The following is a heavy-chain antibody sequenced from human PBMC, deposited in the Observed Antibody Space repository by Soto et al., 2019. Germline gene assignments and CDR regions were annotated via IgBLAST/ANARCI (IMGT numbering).Heavy chain of an antibody. J-gene: IGHJ1*01. CDR1: GFTFSSFE. CDR2: ISNKGSTK. D-gene: IGHD2-15*01. Sequence: HPGGSLRLSCVASGFTFSSFEMNWVRQAPGKGLEWISYISNKGSTKHYADSVKGRFTISRDNAKNSVFLQMNSLRAEDSAVYYCARGVVAATLFQHWGQGTLVTVSS. V-gene: IGHV3-48*03. CDR3: ARGVVAATLFQH.